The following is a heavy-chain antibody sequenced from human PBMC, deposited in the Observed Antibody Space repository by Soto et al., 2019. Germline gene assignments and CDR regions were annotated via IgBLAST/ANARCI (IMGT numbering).Heavy chain of an antibody. D-gene: IGHD6-13*01. J-gene: IGHJ6*03. CDR3: ARGLTGYSSSWYYYYYMDV. Sequence: PSETLSLTCTVSGGSISSSSYYWGWIRQPPGKGLEWIGSIYYSGSTNYNPSLKSRVTISVDTSKNQFSLKLSSVTAADTAVYYCARGLTGYSSSWYYYYYMDVWGKGTTVTVSS. CDR2: IYYSGST. CDR1: GGSISSSSYY. V-gene: IGHV4-39*07.